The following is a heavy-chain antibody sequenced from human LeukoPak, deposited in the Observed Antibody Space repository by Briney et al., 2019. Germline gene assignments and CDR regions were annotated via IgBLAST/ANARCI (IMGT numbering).Heavy chain of an antibody. D-gene: IGHD6-19*01. Sequence: ASVKVSCKASGYTFTSYYMHWVRQAPGQGLEWMGIINPSGGSTSYAQKFQGRVTMTRDTSTSTVYMELSRLRSDDTAVYYCARGTVAPAYYYCYMDVWGKGTTVTVSS. CDR2: INPSGGST. CDR1: GYTFTSYY. CDR3: ARGTVAPAYYYCYMDV. V-gene: IGHV1-46*01. J-gene: IGHJ6*03.